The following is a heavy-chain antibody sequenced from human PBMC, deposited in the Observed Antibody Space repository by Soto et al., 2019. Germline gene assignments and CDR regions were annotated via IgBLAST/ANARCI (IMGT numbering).Heavy chain of an antibody. CDR2: ISSQNGHI. Sequence: PGGSLRLSCAASGFTFGISSMNWVRQAPGKGLEWVSFISSQNGHIYYADSVKGRFTISRDNAKNSLYLQMDNLRADDTGIYFCARGMTLVRGHSFSSLYLDYWGQGAQVTVSS. CDR3: ARGMTLVRGHSFSSLYLDY. CDR1: GFTFGISS. D-gene: IGHD3-10*01. J-gene: IGHJ4*02. V-gene: IGHV3-21*01.